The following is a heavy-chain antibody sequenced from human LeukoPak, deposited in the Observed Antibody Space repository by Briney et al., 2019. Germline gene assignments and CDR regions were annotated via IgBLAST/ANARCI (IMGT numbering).Heavy chain of an antibody. CDR2: IYYSGST. Sequence: SETLSLTCAVSGGSISSSSYYWGWIRQPPGKGLEWIGSIYYSGSTYYNPSLKSRVTISVDTSKNQFSLKLSSVTDTDTAVYYCARQDYYDSSGYLFEYCGQGTLVTVSS. V-gene: IGHV4-39*01. CDR3: ARQDYYDSSGYLFEY. J-gene: IGHJ4*02. D-gene: IGHD3-22*01. CDR1: GGSISSSSYY.